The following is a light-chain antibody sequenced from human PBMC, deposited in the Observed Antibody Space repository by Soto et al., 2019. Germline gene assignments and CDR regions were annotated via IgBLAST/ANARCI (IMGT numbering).Light chain of an antibody. CDR2: DVS. CDR3: SSYTSSSIYV. V-gene: IGLV2-14*01. J-gene: IGLJ1*01. Sequence: QYALTQPASVSGSPGQSITISCTGTSSDVGGYNYVSWYQQHPGKAPKLMIYDVSNRPSGVSNRFSGSKSGNTASLTISGLQAEDEADYYCSSYTSSSIYVFGTGTKVTVL. CDR1: SSDVGGYNY.